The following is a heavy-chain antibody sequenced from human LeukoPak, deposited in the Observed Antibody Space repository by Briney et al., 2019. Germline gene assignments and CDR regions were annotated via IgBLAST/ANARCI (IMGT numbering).Heavy chain of an antibody. Sequence: ASVKVSCKASGYTFTSYGITWVRQAPGQGLEWMGWISAYNGNTNYAQKFQGRVTMTRDTSISTAYMELSRLRSDDTAVYYCARAIGGYDYGDYGAPSSPIVFDYWGQGTLVTVSS. CDR3: ARAIGGYDYGDYGAPSSPIVFDY. CDR1: GYTFTSYG. J-gene: IGHJ4*02. CDR2: ISAYNGNT. V-gene: IGHV1-18*01. D-gene: IGHD4-17*01.